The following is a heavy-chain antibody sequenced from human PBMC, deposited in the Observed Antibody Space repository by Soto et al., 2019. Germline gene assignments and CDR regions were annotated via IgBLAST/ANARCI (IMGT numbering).Heavy chain of an antibody. CDR3: AKEGSSSSRTAGYYYYMDV. V-gene: IGHV3-23*01. Sequence: GGSLRLSCAASGFTFSSYAMSWVRQAPGKGLEWVSAISGSGGSTYYADSVKGRFTISRDNSKNTLYLQMNSLRAEDTAVYYCAKEGSSSSRTAGYYYYMDVWGKGTTVTVSS. CDR1: GFTFSSYA. D-gene: IGHD6-6*01. J-gene: IGHJ6*03. CDR2: ISGSGGST.